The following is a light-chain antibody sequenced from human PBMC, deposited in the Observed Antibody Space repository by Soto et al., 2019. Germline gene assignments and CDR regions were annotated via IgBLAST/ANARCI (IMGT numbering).Light chain of an antibody. V-gene: IGKV1-5*01. CDR3: QQYNSYPLT. Sequence: DVQMTQSPSTLSASVGYRFTITCRASQSISSWLAWYQQKPGKAPKLLIYDASSLESGVPSRFRGSGSGTEFTLTISSLQPDDFETYYCQQYNSYPLTFGGGTKVDNK. CDR2: DAS. J-gene: IGKJ4*01. CDR1: QSISSW.